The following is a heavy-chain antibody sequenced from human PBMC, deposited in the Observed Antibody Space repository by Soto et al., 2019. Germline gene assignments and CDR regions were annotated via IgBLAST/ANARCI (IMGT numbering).Heavy chain of an antibody. V-gene: IGHV1-3*01. J-gene: IGHJ4*02. CDR3: ARGTCSGGSCYSFHFDY. Sequence: QVQLVQSGAEVKKPGASVKVSCKASGYTFTSYSMHWVRQAPGQRLEWMGWINAAKGDTQYSKKLNDRVTITRDTTASTACMELSSLRVEDTAVYYCARGTCSGGSCYSFHFDYWGQGTLVTVSS. D-gene: IGHD2-15*01. CDR1: GYTFTSYS. CDR2: INAAKGDT.